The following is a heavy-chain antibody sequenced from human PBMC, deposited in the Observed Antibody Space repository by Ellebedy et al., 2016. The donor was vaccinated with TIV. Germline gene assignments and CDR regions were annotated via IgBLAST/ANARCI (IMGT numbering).Heavy chain of an antibody. CDR2: INTGNGNT. D-gene: IGHD5-12*01. CDR1: GYTFTSYA. CDR3: ARAQGAAYSGPYRY. V-gene: IGHV1-3*04. J-gene: IGHJ4*02. Sequence: ASVKVSCKASGYTFTSYAMHWVRQAPGQRLEWLGWINTGNGNTKYSQKFQGRIIITRDTSASTAYMRLSSLRTEDTAVYYCARAQGAAYSGPYRYWGQGTLVTVSS.